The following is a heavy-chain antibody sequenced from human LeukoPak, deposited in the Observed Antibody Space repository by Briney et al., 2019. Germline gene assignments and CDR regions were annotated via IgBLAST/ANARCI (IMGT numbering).Heavy chain of an antibody. Sequence: SQTLSLTCTVSGGSISGGGYYWSWIRQHPGKGLEWIGYIYYSGSTYYNPSLKSRVTISVDTSKNQFSLKLSSVTAADTAVYYCTHSSSRYYYYGMDVWGQGTTVTVSS. V-gene: IGHV4-31*03. D-gene: IGHD6-6*01. CDR1: GGSISGGGYY. CDR3: THSSSRYYYYGMDV. J-gene: IGHJ6*02. CDR2: IYYSGST.